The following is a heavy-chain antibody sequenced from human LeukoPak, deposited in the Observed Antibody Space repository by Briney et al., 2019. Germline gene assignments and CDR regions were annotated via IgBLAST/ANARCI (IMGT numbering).Heavy chain of an antibody. CDR1: GGSISSGGYY. Sequence: PSETLSLTCTVSGGSISSGGYYWSWIRQHPGKGLEWIGYIYYSGSTYYNPSLKSRVTISVDTSKNQFSLKLSSVTAADTAVYYCARGRYSGSYVSRWGQGTLVTVSS. J-gene: IGHJ4*02. CDR2: IYYSGST. D-gene: IGHD1-26*01. CDR3: ARGRYSGSYVSR. V-gene: IGHV4-31*03.